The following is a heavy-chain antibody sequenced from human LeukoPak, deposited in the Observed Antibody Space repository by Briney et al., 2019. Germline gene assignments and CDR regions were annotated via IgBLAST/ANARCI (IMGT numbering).Heavy chain of an antibody. Sequence: GGSLRLSCAASGFTVSSNYMSWVRQAPGKGLEWVSVIYSGGSTYYADSVKGRFTISRDNSKNTLYLQMNSLRAEDTAVYYCARRGYHDYSGFDYWGQGTLVTVSS. D-gene: IGHD1-26*01. CDR1: GFTVSSNY. CDR3: ARRGYHDYSGFDY. V-gene: IGHV3-66*01. CDR2: IYSGGST. J-gene: IGHJ4*02.